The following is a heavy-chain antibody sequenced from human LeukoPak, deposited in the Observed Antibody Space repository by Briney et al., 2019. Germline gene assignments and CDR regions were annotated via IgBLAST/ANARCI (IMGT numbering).Heavy chain of an antibody. CDR3: ARDLVPAAIPPGWFDP. J-gene: IGHJ5*02. CDR2: IRHDGSNT. D-gene: IGHD2-2*02. CDR1: GFKFSIYG. V-gene: IGHV3-30*02. Sequence: GGSLRLSCEASGFKFSIYGMHWVRQAPGKRLEWVAFIRHDGSNTYYADSVKGRFTLSRDNSQNTLYLQMNSLRAEDTAVYYCARDLVPAAIPPGWFDPWGQGTLVTVSS.